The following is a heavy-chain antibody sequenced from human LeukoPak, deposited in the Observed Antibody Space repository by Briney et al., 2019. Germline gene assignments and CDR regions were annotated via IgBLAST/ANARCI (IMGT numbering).Heavy chain of an antibody. V-gene: IGHV3-21*01. CDR3: ARENYGGNYHDAFDI. J-gene: IGHJ3*02. D-gene: IGHD4-23*01. CDR1: GSTFSSYS. CDR2: ISSSSSYI. Sequence: GGSLRLSCAASGSTFSSYSMNWVRQAPGKGLEWVSSISSSSSYIYYADSVKGRFTISRDNAKNSLYLQMNSLRAEDTAVYYCARENYGGNYHDAFDIWGQGTMVTVSS.